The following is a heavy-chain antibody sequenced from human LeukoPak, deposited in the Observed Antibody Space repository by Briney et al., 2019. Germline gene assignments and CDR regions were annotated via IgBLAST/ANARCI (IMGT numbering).Heavy chain of an antibody. D-gene: IGHD6-13*01. V-gene: IGHV3-7*01. CDR3: ARVEQLFDAFDI. CDR1: GFTLSSYW. CDR2: IKQDGSEK. Sequence: GSLRLSCAASGFTLSSYWMSWVRQAPGKGLEWVANIKQDGSEKYYVDSVKGRFTISRDNAKNSLYLQMNSLRAEDTAVYYCARVEQLFDAFDIWGQGTMVTVSS. J-gene: IGHJ3*02.